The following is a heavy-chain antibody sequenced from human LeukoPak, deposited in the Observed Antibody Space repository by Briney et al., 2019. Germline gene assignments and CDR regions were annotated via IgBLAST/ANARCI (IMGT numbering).Heavy chain of an antibody. Sequence: GGSLRLSRAASGFAFSSYAMSWVRQAPGKGLEWVSSISISDGSTYYADSVKGRFAISRDNSKNTLHLQMNSLRADDTAVYYCAKVLLRFLEWSPSWFDPWGRGALVTVSS. J-gene: IGHJ5*02. V-gene: IGHV3-23*01. CDR2: ISISDGST. D-gene: IGHD3-3*01. CDR3: AKVLLRFLEWSPSWFDP. CDR1: GFAFSSYA.